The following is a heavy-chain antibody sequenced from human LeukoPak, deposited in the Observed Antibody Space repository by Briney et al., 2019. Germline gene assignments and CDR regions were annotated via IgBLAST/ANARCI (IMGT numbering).Heavy chain of an antibody. D-gene: IGHD4-11*01. J-gene: IGHJ4*02. V-gene: IGHV3-48*02. CDR1: GFTFSAYS. Sequence: PGGSLRLSCAASGFTFSAYSMNWVRQAPGKGLEWISYITSGSTTKYYAESVKGRFTISRDNAKNSLFLQMNSLRDADTAVYYCARVSNYHFDSWGQGILVTVSS. CDR2: ITSGSTTK. CDR3: ARVSNYHFDS.